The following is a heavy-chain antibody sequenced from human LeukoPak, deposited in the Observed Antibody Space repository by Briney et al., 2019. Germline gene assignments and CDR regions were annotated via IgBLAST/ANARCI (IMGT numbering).Heavy chain of an antibody. Sequence: GGSLRLSCAASGPAFSAYKMHWVRQAPRKGLVWVSRISTDGYTTDYADFVQGRFTASRDNTKNTWSLEMNSLRAEDTAVYYCVVGGSPGYWGQGTLVTVSS. D-gene: IGHD2-15*01. J-gene: IGHJ4*02. CDR1: GPAFSAYK. V-gene: IGHV3-74*01. CDR2: ISTDGYTT. CDR3: VVGGSPGY.